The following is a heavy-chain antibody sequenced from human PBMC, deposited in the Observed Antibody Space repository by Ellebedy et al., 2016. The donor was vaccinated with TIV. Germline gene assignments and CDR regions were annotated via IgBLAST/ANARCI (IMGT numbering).Heavy chain of an antibody. V-gene: IGHV5-51*01. Sequence: GESLKISCKGSGYNFPDYWIGWVRQMPGKGLEWMGIIFPGNSDTKYSPSFQGQITISADRSTSSAYLQWSSLKASDTAIYYCARIDYFQGDYWGQGTLVTVSS. CDR1: GYNFPDYW. CDR2: IFPGNSDT. J-gene: IGHJ4*02. D-gene: IGHD2/OR15-2a*01. CDR3: ARIDYFQGDY.